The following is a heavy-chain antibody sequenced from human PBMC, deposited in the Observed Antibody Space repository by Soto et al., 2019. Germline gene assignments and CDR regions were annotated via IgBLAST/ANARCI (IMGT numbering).Heavy chain of an antibody. CDR1: GYTFTNSW. CDR2: IYPGDSDT. V-gene: IGHV5-51*01. J-gene: IGHJ6*02. D-gene: IGHD2-2*01. CDR3: AVVVVPATTTGGPYYYYGMDV. Sequence: PGESLKISCKASGYTFTNSWIGWVRQMPGKGLEWMGIIYPGDSDTRYSPSFQGQVTISADKSISTAYLQWSSLKASDTAMYYCAVVVVPATTTGGPYYYYGMDVWGQGTTVTVSS.